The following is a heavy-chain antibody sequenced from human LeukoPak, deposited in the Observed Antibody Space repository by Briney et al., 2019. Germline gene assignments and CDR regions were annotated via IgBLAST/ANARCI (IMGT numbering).Heavy chain of an antibody. CDR3: ARVGAGSSWYDY. CDR2: IHYTGST. J-gene: IGHJ4*02. V-gene: IGHV4-59*01. D-gene: IGHD6-13*01. Sequence: PSETLSLTCTVSGGSISSYYWSWIRQPPGKGLEWIGHIHYTGSTNYNPSLMSRVTISVDTSKNQFSLKLSSVTAADTAVDYCARVGAGSSWYDYWGQGTLVTVSS. CDR1: GGSISSYY.